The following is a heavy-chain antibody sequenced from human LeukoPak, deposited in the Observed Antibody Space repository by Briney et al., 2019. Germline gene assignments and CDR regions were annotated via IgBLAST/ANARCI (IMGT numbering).Heavy chain of an antibody. Sequence: GGSLRLSCAASGFTFSSYAMHWVRQAPGKGLEWVAVISYDGSNKYYAGSVKGRFTISRDNSKNTLYLQMNSLRAEDTAVYYCARETTAADYYDSWGQGTMVTVSS. J-gene: IGHJ3*02. V-gene: IGHV3-30-3*01. CDR3: ARETTAADYYDS. CDR2: ISYDGSNK. D-gene: IGHD3-10*01. CDR1: GFTFSSYA.